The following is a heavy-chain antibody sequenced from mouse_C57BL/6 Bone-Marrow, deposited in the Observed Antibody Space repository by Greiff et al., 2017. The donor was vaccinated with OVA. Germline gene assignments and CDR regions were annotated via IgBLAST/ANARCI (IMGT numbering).Heavy chain of an antibody. V-gene: IGHV1-18*01. J-gene: IGHJ4*01. D-gene: IGHD2-4*01. CDR1: GYTFTDYN. CDR3: ARKGDYLLIDAMDY. Sequence: VQLKQSGPELVKPGASVTIPCKASGYTFTDYNMDWVKQSHGKSLEWIGDINPNNGGTIYNQKFKGKATLTVDKSSSTAYMELSSLTSEDTAVYYCARKGDYLLIDAMDYWGQGTSVTVSS. CDR2: INPNNGGT.